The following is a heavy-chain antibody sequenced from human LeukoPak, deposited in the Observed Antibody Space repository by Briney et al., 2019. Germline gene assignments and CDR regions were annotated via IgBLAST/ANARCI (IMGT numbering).Heavy chain of an antibody. Sequence: GESLMISCQASGYSFTSYWIGWVRQMPGKGPEWMGIIYPGDSDTRYSPSFQGQVTISADKSISTAYLQWSSLKASDTAMYYCARHEHHYYGSGSPSHFDYWGQGTLVTVSS. J-gene: IGHJ4*02. CDR2: IYPGDSDT. CDR1: GYSFTSYW. D-gene: IGHD3-10*01. CDR3: ARHEHHYYGSGSPSHFDY. V-gene: IGHV5-51*01.